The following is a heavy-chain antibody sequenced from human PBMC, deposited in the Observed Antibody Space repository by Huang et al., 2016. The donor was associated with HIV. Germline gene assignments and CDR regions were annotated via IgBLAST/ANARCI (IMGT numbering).Heavy chain of an antibody. J-gene: IGHJ3*02. CDR3: ASTASYSGSYRGAFDI. Sequence: EVQLVQSGAEVKKPGESLKISCKGSGYSFSTYWIGWVRQMPGKGLEWRGMLFPGDSDTRYSPSCQGQVTISADKSISTAYLQWSRLKASDTAMYYCASTASYSGSYRGAFDIWGQGTMVTVSS. D-gene: IGHD1-26*01. CDR2: LFPGDSDT. CDR1: GYSFSTYW. V-gene: IGHV5-51*03.